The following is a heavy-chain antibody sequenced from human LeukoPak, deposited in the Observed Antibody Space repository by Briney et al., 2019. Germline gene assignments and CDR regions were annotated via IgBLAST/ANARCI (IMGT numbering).Heavy chain of an antibody. CDR3: ARSDYGLDV. V-gene: IGHV7-4-1*02. Sequence: ASVKVSCKASGYTFTDYAMNWVRQAPGQGLEWMGWINTNTGNPTFAQGFTGRFVFSLDTSVSTAYLQISSLKAEDTALYYCARSDYGLDVWGQGTTVTVFS. J-gene: IGHJ6*02. CDR1: GYTFTDYA. CDR2: INTNTGNP.